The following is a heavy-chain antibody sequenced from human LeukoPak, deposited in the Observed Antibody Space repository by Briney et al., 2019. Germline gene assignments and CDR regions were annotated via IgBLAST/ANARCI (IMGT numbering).Heavy chain of an antibody. D-gene: IGHD3-22*01. CDR3: AAGITMNDDAFDI. CDR1: GGTFSSYA. V-gene: IGHV1-69*04. CDR2: IIPILGIA. Sequence: ASVKVSCKASGGTFSSYAISWVRQVPGQGLEWMGRIIPILGIANYAQKFQGRVTITADKSTSTAYMELSSLRSEDTAVYYCAAGITMNDDAFDIWGQGTMVTVSS. J-gene: IGHJ3*02.